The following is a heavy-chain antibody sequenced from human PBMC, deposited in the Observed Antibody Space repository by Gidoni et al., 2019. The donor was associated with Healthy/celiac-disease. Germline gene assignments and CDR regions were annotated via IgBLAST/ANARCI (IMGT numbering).Heavy chain of an antibody. CDR3: AKETGGAARHIVAFDY. CDR2: IRYDGSNK. D-gene: IGHD6-6*01. CDR1: GFPLRSYG. Sequence: QVPLVESGGGVVQPGGSLRPSCAASGFPLRSYGMHWVRQAPGKGLEWVAFIRYDGSNKYYADSVKGRFTISRDNSKNTLYLQMNSLRAEDTAVYYCAKETGGAARHIVAFDYWGQGTLVTVSS. V-gene: IGHV3-30*02. J-gene: IGHJ4*02.